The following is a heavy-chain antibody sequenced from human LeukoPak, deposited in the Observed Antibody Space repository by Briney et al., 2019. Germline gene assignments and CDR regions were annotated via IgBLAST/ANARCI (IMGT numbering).Heavy chain of an antibody. CDR1: GGTFISYA. Sequence: SVKVSCKASGGTFISYAISWVRQAPGQGLEWMGGIIPIFGTANYAQKFQGRVTITTDESTSTAYMELSSLRSEDTAVYYCAVRYCSSTSCYAGDAFDIWGQGTMVTVSS. D-gene: IGHD2-2*01. J-gene: IGHJ3*02. V-gene: IGHV1-69*05. CDR3: AVRYCSSTSCYAGDAFDI. CDR2: IIPIFGTA.